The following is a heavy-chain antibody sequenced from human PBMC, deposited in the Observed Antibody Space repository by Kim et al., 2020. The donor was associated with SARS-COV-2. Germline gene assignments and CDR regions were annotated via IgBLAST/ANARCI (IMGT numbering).Heavy chain of an antibody. Sequence: ASVKVSCKASGFTFTTYGISWVRQAPGQGLEWMGWISAYNGNTNYAQKLQGRVSMTTDTSTSTAYMELRSLRSDDTAMYYCARDGSRFSSSCDYWGQGTLVTVSS. J-gene: IGHJ4*02. CDR3: ARDGSRFSSSCDY. V-gene: IGHV1-18*04. CDR2: ISAYNGNT. CDR1: GFTFTTYG. D-gene: IGHD6-13*01.